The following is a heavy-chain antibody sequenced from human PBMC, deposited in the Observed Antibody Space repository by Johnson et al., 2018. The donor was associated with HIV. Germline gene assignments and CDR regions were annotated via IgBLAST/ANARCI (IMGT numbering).Heavy chain of an antibody. D-gene: IGHD6-19*01. J-gene: IGHJ3*02. CDR2: IYSGGST. Sequence: VQLVESGGGLVKPGGSLRLSCAASGFTFSSYDMHWVRQATGKGLEWVSVIYSGGSTFYADSVKGRFTISRDNSKNTLYLQMNSLRAEDTAVYYCASVHGIAVVDAFDIWGQGTMVTVSS. CDR1: GFTFSSYD. CDR3: ASVHGIAVVDAFDI. V-gene: IGHV3-66*01.